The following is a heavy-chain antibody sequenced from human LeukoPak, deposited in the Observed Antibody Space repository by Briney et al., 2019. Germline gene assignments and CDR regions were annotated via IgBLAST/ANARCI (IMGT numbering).Heavy chain of an antibody. Sequence: GESLRLSCTGSGFMFNAYWMTWVRKAPGMGLEWVGNIRQDGGEIFYVDSVRGRFTISRDNAKNSLYLHLNSLRAEDTAVYYCAKGRIVVVPAAGYYYYYGMDVWGQGTTVTVSS. J-gene: IGHJ6*02. V-gene: IGHV3-7*03. CDR1: GFMFNAYW. D-gene: IGHD2-2*01. CDR3: AKGRIVVVPAAGYYYYYGMDV. CDR2: IRQDGGEI.